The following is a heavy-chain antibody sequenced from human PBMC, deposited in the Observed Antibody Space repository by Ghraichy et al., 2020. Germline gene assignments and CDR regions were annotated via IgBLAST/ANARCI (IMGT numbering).Heavy chain of an antibody. Sequence: SETLSLTCTVSGGSVSSGSFFWSWIRQPQGQGLEWIGYNYYSGSTNYNPSFKSRVTISVDTSQSQFSLNLSSVTAADTAVYYCARAPYSSGWVPYYFNYGGQGTLVTVSS. D-gene: IGHD6-19*01. CDR1: GGSVSSGSFF. CDR3: ARAPYSSGWVPYYFNY. CDR2: NYYSGST. J-gene: IGHJ4*02. V-gene: IGHV4-61*01.